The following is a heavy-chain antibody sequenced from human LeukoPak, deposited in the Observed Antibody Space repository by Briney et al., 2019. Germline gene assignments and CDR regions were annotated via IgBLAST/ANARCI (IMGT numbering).Heavy chain of an antibody. CDR3: VRGGVRGVIPFDY. D-gene: IGHD3-10*01. Sequence: GGSLRLSCAASGFIFSNYWMSWVRQAPGKGLDWVANIKQDGSEKSYVDSVKGRFTISRGNAKNSLYLQMNSLRAEDTAVYYCVRGGVRGVIPFDYWGQGTLVTVSS. CDR2: IKQDGSEK. V-gene: IGHV3-7*04. J-gene: IGHJ4*02. CDR1: GFIFSNYW.